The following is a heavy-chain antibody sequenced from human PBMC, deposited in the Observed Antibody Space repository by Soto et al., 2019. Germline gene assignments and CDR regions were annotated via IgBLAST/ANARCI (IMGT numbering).Heavy chain of an antibody. CDR2: IIPIFGTA. V-gene: IGHV1-69*01. D-gene: IGHD1-26*01. Sequence: QVQLVQSGAEVKKPGSSVKVSCKASGGTFSSYAISWVRQAPGQGLEWMGGIIPIFGTANYAQKFQGRVTITADESTSTAYMELSSLSSEDTAVYYCARAKVVGATTPYYGMDVWGQGTTVTVSS. CDR1: GGTFSSYA. J-gene: IGHJ6*02. CDR3: ARAKVVGATTPYYGMDV.